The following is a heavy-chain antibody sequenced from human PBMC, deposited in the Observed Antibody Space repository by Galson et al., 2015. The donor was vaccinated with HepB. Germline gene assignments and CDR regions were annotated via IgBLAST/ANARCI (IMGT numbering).Heavy chain of an antibody. CDR2: ISSSSSTI. CDR1: GFTFSTYS. D-gene: IGHD1-7*01. Sequence: SLRLSCAASGFTFSTYSMNWVRQAPGKGLEWVSYISSSSSTIYYADSMKGRFTISRDNAKNSLYLQMNRLRAEDTAVYYCAHWNSDAFAIWGQGTMVTVSS. CDR3: AHWNSDAFAI. V-gene: IGHV3-48*01. J-gene: IGHJ3*02.